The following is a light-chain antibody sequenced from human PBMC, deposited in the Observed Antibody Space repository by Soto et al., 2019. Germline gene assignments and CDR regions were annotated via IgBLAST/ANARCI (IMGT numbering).Light chain of an antibody. J-gene: IGKJ1*01. Sequence: DIQMTQSPSTLSASVGDRVTITCRASQSISSRLAWYQQKPGKAPKLLIYKASSLESGVPSRFSGSGSGTEFTLTIIRLQPDDFATYYCQQYNSYSWPVGQGTKVEIK. CDR3: QQYNSYSWP. CDR1: QSISSR. CDR2: KAS. V-gene: IGKV1-5*03.